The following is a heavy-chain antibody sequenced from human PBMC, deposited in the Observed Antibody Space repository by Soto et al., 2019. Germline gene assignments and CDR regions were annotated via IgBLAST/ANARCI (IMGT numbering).Heavy chain of an antibody. CDR3: ARDTGSLGFPYAFDI. CDR2: IYSGGST. V-gene: IGHV3-66*01. D-gene: IGHD2-15*01. J-gene: IGHJ3*02. CDR1: GFTVSSNY. Sequence: GGSLRLSCAASGFTVSSNYMSWVRQAPGKGLEWVSVIYSGGSTYYEDSVKGRFTISRDNSKNTLYLQMNSLRAEDTAVYYCARDTGSLGFPYAFDIWGQGTMVTVSS.